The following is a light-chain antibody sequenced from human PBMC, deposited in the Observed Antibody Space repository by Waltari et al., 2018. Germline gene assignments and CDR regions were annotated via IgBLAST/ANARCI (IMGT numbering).Light chain of an antibody. Sequence: CRASPTVRTFLAWYQQKPGQAPRLLIFDASSRATGIPAKFRGSGSGTDFTLTVSNLEPEDFAVYYCQQRSNWPYTFGQGTRVDIK. J-gene: IGKJ2*01. CDR1: PTVRTF. CDR3: QQRSNWPYT. V-gene: IGKV3-11*01. CDR2: DAS.